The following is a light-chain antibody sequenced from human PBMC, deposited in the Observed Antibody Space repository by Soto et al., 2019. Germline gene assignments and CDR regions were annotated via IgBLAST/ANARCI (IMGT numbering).Light chain of an antibody. Sequence: SYELTQSPSVSVSRGQTARITCSGDALPKQYAYWYQQKPGQAPVLVIYKDSERPSGIPERFSGSSSGTTVTLTISGVQAEDEADYYCQSADSSGTFVVFGGGTKLTVL. J-gene: IGLJ2*01. V-gene: IGLV3-25*03. CDR3: QSADSSGTFVV. CDR1: ALPKQY. CDR2: KDS.